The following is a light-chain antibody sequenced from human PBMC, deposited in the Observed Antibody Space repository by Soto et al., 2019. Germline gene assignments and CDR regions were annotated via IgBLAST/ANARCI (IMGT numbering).Light chain of an antibody. CDR2: GAS. Sequence: EIVMTQSPATLSVSPGERATLSCRASQSVSTNLAWYQQKPGQAPRLLMYGASTRATGIPARFSGSGSGTDFTHTISSLQSEDFVVYYCQQYHNWPPYTFGQGTKLEIK. J-gene: IGKJ2*01. CDR3: QQYHNWPPYT. CDR1: QSVSTN. V-gene: IGKV3-15*01.